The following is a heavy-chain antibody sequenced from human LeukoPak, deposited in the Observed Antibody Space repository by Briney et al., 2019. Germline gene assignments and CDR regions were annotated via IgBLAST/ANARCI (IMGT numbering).Heavy chain of an antibody. Sequence: GGSLRLSCAASGFTFSSYAMHWVRQAPGKGLEYVSAISSNGGSTYYANSVKGRFTISRDNSKNTLYLQMGSLRAEDMAVYYCARAGSSGWYSPFDYWGQGTLVTVSS. CDR2: ISSNGGST. CDR1: GFTFSSYA. CDR3: ARAGSSGWYSPFDY. V-gene: IGHV3-64*01. D-gene: IGHD6-19*01. J-gene: IGHJ4*02.